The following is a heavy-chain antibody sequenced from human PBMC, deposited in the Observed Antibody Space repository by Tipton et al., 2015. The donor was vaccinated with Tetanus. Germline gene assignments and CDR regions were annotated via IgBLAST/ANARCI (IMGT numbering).Heavy chain of an antibody. D-gene: IGHD3-10*01. CDR3: ARERITMVRGVIRRAFDI. Sequence: LSLTCTVSGGSISSYYWSWIRQPPGKGLEWIGYIYYSGSTNYNPSLKSRVTISVDTSKNQFSLKLSSVTAADTAVYYCARERITMVRGVIRRAFDIWGQGTMVTVSS. CDR2: IYYSGST. J-gene: IGHJ3*02. V-gene: IGHV4-59*01. CDR1: GGSISSYY.